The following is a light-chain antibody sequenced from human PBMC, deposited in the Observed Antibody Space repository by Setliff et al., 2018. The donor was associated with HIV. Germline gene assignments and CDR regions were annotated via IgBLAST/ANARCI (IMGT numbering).Light chain of an antibody. CDR3: SSYTSSSTYV. CDR1: SSDVGGYNY. J-gene: IGLJ1*01. CDR2: DVS. V-gene: IGLV2-14*01. Sequence: QSVLTQPASVSGSPGQSITIPCTGTSSDVGGYNYVSWYQQHPGKAPKFMIYDVSKRPSGVSNRFSGSKSGNTASLTISGLRAEDEADYYCSSYTSSSTYVFGTGTKVTVL.